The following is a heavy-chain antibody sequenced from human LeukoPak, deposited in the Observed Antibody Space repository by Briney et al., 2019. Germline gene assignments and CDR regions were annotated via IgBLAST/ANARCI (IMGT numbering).Heavy chain of an antibody. CDR2: INDSGGST. Sequence: GGSLRLSCAASGFTFNNYAMNWVRQAQGKGLEWVSVINDSGGSTFYADSVKGRFSISRDNSNLYLQMSSLRAEDTAVYYCARSLKWNLVGFDYWGQGTLVTVSS. V-gene: IGHV3-23*01. CDR3: ARSLKWNLVGFDY. J-gene: IGHJ4*02. CDR1: GFTFNNYA. D-gene: IGHD1-1*01.